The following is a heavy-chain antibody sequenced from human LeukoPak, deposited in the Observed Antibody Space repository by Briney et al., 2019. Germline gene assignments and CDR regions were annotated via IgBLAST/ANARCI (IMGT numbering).Heavy chain of an antibody. CDR3: ARNTSYTYDSSGYLFDF. CDR1: GGSIIGGSSY. D-gene: IGHD3-22*01. V-gene: IGHV4-39*01. CDR2: IYNTVST. J-gene: IGHJ4*02. Sequence: PSETLSLTCSVSGGSIIGGSSYWGWIRHPPGKGLEWIGSIYNTVSTVYNPSLNRRVTISIDTSNNQFSLMLSSVTAADTAVYYCARNTSYTYDSSGYLFDFWGQGTLVTVSS.